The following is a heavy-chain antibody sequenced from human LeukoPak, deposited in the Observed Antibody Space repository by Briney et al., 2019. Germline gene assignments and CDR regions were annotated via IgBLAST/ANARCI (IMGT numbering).Heavy chain of an antibody. CDR2: IKRDGSER. J-gene: IGHJ4*02. V-gene: IGHV3-7*01. D-gene: IGHD1-26*01. CDR1: GFTFSTYW. Sequence: QSGGSLRLSCAAPGFTFSTYWMSWVRQAPGKGLEWVANIKRDGSERYYVDSVKGRFTISRDNAKNSLYLQMNSLRAEDTAVYYCARVGGSYIIDYWGQGTLVTVSS. CDR3: ARVGGSYIIDY.